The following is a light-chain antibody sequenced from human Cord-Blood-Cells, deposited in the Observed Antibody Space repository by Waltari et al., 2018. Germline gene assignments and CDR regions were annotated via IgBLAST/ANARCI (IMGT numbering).Light chain of an antibody. CDR2: DVS. V-gene: IGLV2-11*01. J-gene: IGLJ1*01. Sequence: QSALTQPRSVSGSPGQSVTISCTATSSDVGGYNYVSWYQQHPGKAPKLMIYDVSKRPSGVPDRFSGSKSGNTASLTISGLQAEDEADYYCCSYAGSYTFFGTGTKVTVL. CDR1: SSDVGGYNY. CDR3: CSYAGSYTF.